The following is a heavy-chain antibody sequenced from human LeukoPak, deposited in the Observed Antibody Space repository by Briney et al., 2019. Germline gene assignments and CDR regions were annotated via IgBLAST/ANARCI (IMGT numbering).Heavy chain of an antibody. Sequence: SETLSLTCTVSGGSISSYYWSWIRQPPGKGLEWIGYIYYSGSTNYNPSLKSRVTISVDTSKNQFSLKLSSVTAADTAVYYCARGSTVVTVGPDYWGQGTLVTVSS. CDR1: GGSISSYY. D-gene: IGHD4-23*01. CDR2: IYYSGST. J-gene: IGHJ4*02. CDR3: ARGSTVVTVGPDY. V-gene: IGHV4-59*01.